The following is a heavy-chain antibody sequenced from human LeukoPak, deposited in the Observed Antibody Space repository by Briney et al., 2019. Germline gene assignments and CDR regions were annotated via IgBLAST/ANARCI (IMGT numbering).Heavy chain of an antibody. CDR2: INTDGSST. CDR1: GFTFSSYW. V-gene: IGHV3-74*01. D-gene: IGHD2-8*01. J-gene: IGHJ4*02. Sequence: PGGSLRLSCAASGFTFSSYWMHWVRQAPGKGLVWVSRINTDGSSTSYADSVKGRFTISRDNAKNTLYLQMNSLRAEDTAVYYCARGPSAADCTNGVCFTGNDYWAQGTLVTVSS. CDR3: ARGPSAADCTNGVCFTGNDY.